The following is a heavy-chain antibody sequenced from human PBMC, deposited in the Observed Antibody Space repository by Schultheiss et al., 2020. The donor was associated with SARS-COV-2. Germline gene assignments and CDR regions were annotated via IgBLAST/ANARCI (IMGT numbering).Heavy chain of an antibody. CDR2: INHSGST. CDR1: GGSFSGYY. D-gene: IGHD4-17*01. CDR3: ARAEAYGPLDY. V-gene: IGHV4-34*01. Sequence: SETLSLTCAVYGGSFSGYYWSWIRQPPGKGLEWIGEINHSGSTNYNPSLKSRVTISLDTSKNQFSLKLSSVTAADTAVYYCARAEAYGPLDYWGQGTLVTVSS. J-gene: IGHJ4*02.